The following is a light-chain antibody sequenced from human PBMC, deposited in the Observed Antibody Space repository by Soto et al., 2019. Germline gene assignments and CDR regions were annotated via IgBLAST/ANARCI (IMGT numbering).Light chain of an antibody. CDR1: DSDVGGYNY. CDR3: CSYGGSYAPYV. Sequence: QPVLTQPRSVSGSPGQSVTISCTGTDSDVGGYNYVSWYQQYPGEAPKRMIYDVTKRPSGVPDRFSGAKSGNTASLTISGLQPEDEADYYCCSYGGSYAPYVFGTGTKVTVL. J-gene: IGLJ1*01. CDR2: DVT. V-gene: IGLV2-11*01.